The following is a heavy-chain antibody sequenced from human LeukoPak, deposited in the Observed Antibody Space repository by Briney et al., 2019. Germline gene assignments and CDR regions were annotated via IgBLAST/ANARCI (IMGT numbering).Heavy chain of an antibody. D-gene: IGHD6-19*01. CDR1: GCTFADYS. Sequence: GGSLRLSCSASGCTFADYSMHWVRQAPGKGLEWVSVINRNGGAIKYADSVKGRFIISRDNSKNSLYLQMNSLRTEDTALYYCTKEHSSGWPTIDYWGQGTLVTVSS. CDR3: TKEHSSGWPTIDY. CDR2: INRNGGAI. J-gene: IGHJ4*02. V-gene: IGHV3-43*01.